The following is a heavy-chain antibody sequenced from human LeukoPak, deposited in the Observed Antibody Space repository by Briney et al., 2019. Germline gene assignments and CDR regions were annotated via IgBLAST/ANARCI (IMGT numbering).Heavy chain of an antibody. CDR3: ARVGGYSYGPYYYYIDV. D-gene: IGHD5-18*01. Sequence: GGSLRLSCAASGFTFSSYWMHWVRQAPGKGLVWVSRINSDGSSTSYADSVKGRFTISRDNAKNTLYLQMNSLRAEDTAVYYCARVGGYSYGPYYYYIDVWGKGTTVTVSS. CDR1: GFTFSSYW. V-gene: IGHV3-74*01. J-gene: IGHJ6*03. CDR2: INSDGSST.